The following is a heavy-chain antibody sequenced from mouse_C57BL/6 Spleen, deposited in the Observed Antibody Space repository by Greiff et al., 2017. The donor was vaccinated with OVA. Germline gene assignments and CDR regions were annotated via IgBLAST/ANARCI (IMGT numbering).Heavy chain of an antibody. CDR2: SRNKANDYTT. J-gene: IGHJ4*01. CDR1: GFTFRDFY. CDR3: ARDGDYGYAMDY. Sequence: EVKLMESGGGLVQSGRSLRLSCATSGFTFRDFYMEWVRQAPGKGLEWIAASRNKANDYTTEYSASVKGRFIVSRDTSQSILYLQMNALRAEDTAIYYCARDGDYGYAMDYWGQGTSVTVSS. D-gene: IGHD2-4*01. V-gene: IGHV7-1*01.